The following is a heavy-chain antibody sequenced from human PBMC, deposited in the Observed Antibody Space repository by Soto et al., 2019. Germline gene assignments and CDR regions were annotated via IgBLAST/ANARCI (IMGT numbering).Heavy chain of an antibody. J-gene: IGHJ4*02. CDR3: ARGRYLDSSDYWVANLPFDH. V-gene: IGHV3-23*01. D-gene: IGHD3-22*01. CDR1: GFTFNSYV. Sequence: GSLRLSCAASGFTFNSYVMTWVRQAPGEGLEWVSSISRSGRGSAYYADSVKGRFTISRDNSEDTLFLQMNNLRDEDTALYYCARGRYLDSSDYWVANLPFDHWGLGTLVTVSS. CDR2: ISRSGRGSA.